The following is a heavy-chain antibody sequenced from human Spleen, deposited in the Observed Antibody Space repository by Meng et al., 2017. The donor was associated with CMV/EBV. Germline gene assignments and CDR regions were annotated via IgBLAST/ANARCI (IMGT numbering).Heavy chain of an antibody. Sequence: ASVKVSCKASGYSFTNYVISWVRQAPGQGLEWMGWISPYHGNTNYAQKFQNRVSITTDTSTSTAYMELSSLRSEDTAVYYCARGLITGTTTPLGYWGQGTLVTVSS. V-gene: IGHV1-18*01. CDR2: ISPYHGNT. J-gene: IGHJ4*02. CDR3: ARGLITGTTTPLGY. D-gene: IGHD1-20*01. CDR1: GYSFTNYV.